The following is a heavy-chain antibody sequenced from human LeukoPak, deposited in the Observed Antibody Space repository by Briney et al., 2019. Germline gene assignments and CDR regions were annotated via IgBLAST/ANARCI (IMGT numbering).Heavy chain of an antibody. Sequence: PSETLSLTCTVSGGSISTSGDCWAWIRQPPGKGLEWIGTIHYSGTTYYKPSLKSRVTISVDTSENQFSLKLNSVTAADTAMYFCARQTKKQWLGSFYFDHWGQGPLVTVSS. CDR2: IHYSGTT. J-gene: IGHJ4*02. CDR1: GGSISTSGDC. CDR3: ARQTKKQWLGSFYFDH. V-gene: IGHV4-39*01. D-gene: IGHD6-19*01.